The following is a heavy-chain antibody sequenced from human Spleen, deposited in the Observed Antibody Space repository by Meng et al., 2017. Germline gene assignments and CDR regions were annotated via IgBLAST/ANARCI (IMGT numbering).Heavy chain of an antibody. CDR3: ARGPTTMAHDFDY. Sequence: VQRRGSGPGLVKPSQTLSLTCTVSGGSISSGGYYWSWIRQHPGKGLEWIGYFYYSGSTYYNPSLKSLVTISLDTSKNQFSLKLSSVTAADTAVYYCARGPTTMAHDFDYWGQGTLVTVSS. V-gene: IGHV4-31*01. J-gene: IGHJ4*02. CDR2: FYYSGST. D-gene: IGHD4-11*01. CDR1: GGSISSGGYY.